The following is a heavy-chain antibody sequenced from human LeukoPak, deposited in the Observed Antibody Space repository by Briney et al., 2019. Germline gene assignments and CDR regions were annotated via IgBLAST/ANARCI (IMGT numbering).Heavy chain of an antibody. CDR1: GGSISSYY. V-gene: IGHV4-59*01. D-gene: IGHD5-18*01. Sequence: SETLSLTCTVSGGSISSYYWNWIRQPPGKGLEWIGSISYSGSTNYNPSLESRVTISVDTPKNQISLKLSSVTAADTTVYYCARAPERWYSYGSYTYYYMDVWGKGTTVTVSS. J-gene: IGHJ6*03. CDR3: ARAPERWYSYGSYTYYYMDV. CDR2: ISYSGST.